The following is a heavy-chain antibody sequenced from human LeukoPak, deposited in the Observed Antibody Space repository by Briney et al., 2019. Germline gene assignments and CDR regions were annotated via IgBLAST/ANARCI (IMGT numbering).Heavy chain of an antibody. Sequence: SETLSLTCTVSGGSISSSSYYWGWIRQPPGKGLEWIGSIYHSGSTYYNPSLKSRVTISVDTSKNQFSLKLSSVAAADTAVYYCAREVAGSENWYFDLWGRGTLVTVSS. J-gene: IGHJ2*01. CDR3: AREVAGSENWYFDL. D-gene: IGHD6-19*01. CDR2: IYHSGST. V-gene: IGHV4-39*07. CDR1: GGSISSSSYY.